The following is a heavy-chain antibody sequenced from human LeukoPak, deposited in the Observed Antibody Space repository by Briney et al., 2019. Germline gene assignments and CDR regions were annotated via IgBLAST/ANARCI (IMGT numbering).Heavy chain of an antibody. D-gene: IGHD1-7*01. CDR1: GFTFSSYC. CDR3: ARDQNWNYPWGPGY. J-gene: IGHJ4*02. CDR2: ITSDGSST. V-gene: IGHV3-74*01. Sequence: PGGSLRLSCAASGFTFSSYCMHWVRQAPGKGLVWVSRITSDGSSTSYAESVKGRFTISRDNAKNRLYLQMNSLRAEDTAVYYCARDQNWNYPWGPGYWGQGAPVTVSS.